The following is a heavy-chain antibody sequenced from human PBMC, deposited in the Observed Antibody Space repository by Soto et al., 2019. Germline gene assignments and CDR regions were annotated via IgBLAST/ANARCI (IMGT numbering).Heavy chain of an antibody. CDR3: VSAAKWELLFDY. V-gene: IGHV4-39*01. J-gene: IGHJ4*02. CDR1: GGSISSSNYY. Sequence: PSETLSLTCTVSGGSISSSNYYWAWIRQPPGKGLECIGNIYYTEGTYYNPSLKSRVTISVDTSENQVSLKLFSVTAADTALYYCVSAAKWELLFDYWGQGIQVTVSS. D-gene: IGHD1-26*01. CDR2: IYYTEGT.